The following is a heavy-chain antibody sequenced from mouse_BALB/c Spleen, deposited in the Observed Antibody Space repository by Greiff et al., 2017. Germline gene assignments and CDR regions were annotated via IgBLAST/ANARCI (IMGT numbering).Heavy chain of an antibody. V-gene: IGHV14-3*02. CDR3: ARIYYGTSFAY. D-gene: IGHD2-1*01. Sequence: VQLQQSGAELVKPGASVKLSCTASGFNIKDTYMHWVKQRPEQGLEWIGRIDPANGNTKYDPKFQGKATITADTPSNTAYLQLSSLTSEDTAVYYCARIYYGTSFAYWGQGTLVTVSA. J-gene: IGHJ3*01. CDR2: IDPANGNT. CDR1: GFNIKDTY.